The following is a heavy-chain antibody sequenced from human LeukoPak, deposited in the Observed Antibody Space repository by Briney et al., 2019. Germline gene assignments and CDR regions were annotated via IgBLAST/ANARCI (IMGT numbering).Heavy chain of an antibody. V-gene: IGHV1-46*01. D-gene: IGHD3-22*01. CDR1: GYTFTSYY. Sequence: ASVTVSCKASGYTFTSYYMHWVRQAPGQGLEWMGIINPSGGSTSYAQKFQGRVNMTRDMSTSTDYMELSSLRSEDTAVYYCARGGGYYDSSGYYEDAFDIWGQGTMVTVSS. J-gene: IGHJ3*02. CDR3: ARGGGYYDSSGYYEDAFDI. CDR2: INPSGGST.